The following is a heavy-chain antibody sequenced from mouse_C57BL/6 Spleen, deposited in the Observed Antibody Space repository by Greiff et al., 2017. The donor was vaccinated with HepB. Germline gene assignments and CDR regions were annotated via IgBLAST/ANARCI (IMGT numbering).Heavy chain of an antibody. CDR1: GFTFSDYY. CDR2: ISNGGGST. CDR3: ARQDYGYHYAMDY. D-gene: IGHD2-2*01. J-gene: IGHJ4*01. Sequence: DVKLVESGGGLVQPGGSLKLSCAASGFTFSDYYMYWVRQTPEKRLEWVAYISNGGGSTYYPDTVKGRFTISRDNAKNTLYLQMSRLKSEDTAMYYCARQDYGYHYAMDYWGQGTSVTVSS. V-gene: IGHV5-12*01.